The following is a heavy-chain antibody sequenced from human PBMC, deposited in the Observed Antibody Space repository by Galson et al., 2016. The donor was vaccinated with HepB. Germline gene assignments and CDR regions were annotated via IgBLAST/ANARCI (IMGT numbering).Heavy chain of an antibody. V-gene: IGHV4-31*03. CDR1: GGSISSGGYY. D-gene: IGHD1-14*01. CDR3: ARTGAIKSGNHFPEY. J-gene: IGHJ4*02. CDR2: IYYTGST. Sequence: TLSLTCTVSGGSISSGGYYWSWIRQHPGEGLEWIGYIYYTGSTNYNPSLKSRVTISVGTSKNHFSLNVTSMTAADTAVYYCARTGAIKSGNHFPEYWGQGTLVTVSS.